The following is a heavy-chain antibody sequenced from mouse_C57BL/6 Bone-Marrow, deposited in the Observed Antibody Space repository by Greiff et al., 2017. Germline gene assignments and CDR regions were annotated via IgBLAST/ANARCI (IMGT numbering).Heavy chain of an antibody. CDR3: ARYPYYGSSLAWFAY. Sequence: VKLMESGPELVKPGASVKISCKASGYAFSSSWMNWVKQRPGKGLEWIGRIYPGDGDTNYNGKFKGKATLTADKSSSTAYMQLSSLTSEDSAVYFCARYPYYGSSLAWFAYWGQGTLVTVSA. CDR2: IYPGDGDT. D-gene: IGHD1-1*01. J-gene: IGHJ3*01. V-gene: IGHV1-82*01. CDR1: GYAFSSSW.